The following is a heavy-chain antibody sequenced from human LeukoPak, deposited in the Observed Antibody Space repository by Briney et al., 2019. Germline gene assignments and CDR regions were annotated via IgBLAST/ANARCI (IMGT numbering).Heavy chain of an antibody. V-gene: IGHV1-2*02. CDR1: GYTFTGYY. J-gene: IGHJ4*02. CDR3: ARAQSAYSSGWYYFDY. CDR2: INPNSGGT. D-gene: IGHD6-19*01. Sequence: GASVKVSCKASGYTFTGYYMHWVRQAPGQGLEWMGWINPNSGGTNYAQKFQGRVTMTTDTSTSTAYMELRSLRSDDTAVYYCARAQSAYSSGWYYFDYWGQGTLVTVSS.